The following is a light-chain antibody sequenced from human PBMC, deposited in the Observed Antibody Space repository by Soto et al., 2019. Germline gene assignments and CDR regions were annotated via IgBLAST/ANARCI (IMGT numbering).Light chain of an antibody. Sequence: DIQMTQSPSTLSASVGDRVTITCRASQSVNSWLAWYQQKPGKAPKLLIYKASSLESGVPSRFSGSGSGTEFTLTISSLQPDDFATYYCQQYNSYQWTFGQGTKVEIK. J-gene: IGKJ1*01. V-gene: IGKV1-5*03. CDR1: QSVNSW. CDR3: QQYNSYQWT. CDR2: KAS.